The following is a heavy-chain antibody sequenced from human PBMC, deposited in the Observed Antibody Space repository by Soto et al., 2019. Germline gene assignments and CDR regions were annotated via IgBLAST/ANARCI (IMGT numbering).Heavy chain of an antibody. D-gene: IGHD5-12*01. Sequence: QVQLVESGGGVVQPGRSLRLSCAASGFTFSSYGMHWVRQAPGKGLEWVAVIWYDGSNKYYADSVKGRFTISRDNSKNTLYLQMNSLRAEDTAVYYCARYRWLQSPYYGIDVWGQGTTVTVSS. V-gene: IGHV3-33*01. J-gene: IGHJ6*02. CDR2: IWYDGSNK. CDR3: ARYRWLQSPYYGIDV. CDR1: GFTFSSYG.